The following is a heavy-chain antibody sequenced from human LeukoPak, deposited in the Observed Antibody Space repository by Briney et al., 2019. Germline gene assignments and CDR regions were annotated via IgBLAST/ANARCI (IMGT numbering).Heavy chain of an antibody. CDR2: TYYRSTWYN. Sequence: SQTLSLTCAISGDSVSSNSVTWNWIRQSPSRGLEWLGRTYYRSTWYNDYAVSVRGRITVNPDTSKNQFSLHLNSVTPEDTAVYYCARSLTQCDCFDPWGQGILVTVSS. J-gene: IGHJ5*02. D-gene: IGHD2-21*02. CDR3: ARSLTQCDCFDP. V-gene: IGHV6-1*01. CDR1: GDSVSSNSVT.